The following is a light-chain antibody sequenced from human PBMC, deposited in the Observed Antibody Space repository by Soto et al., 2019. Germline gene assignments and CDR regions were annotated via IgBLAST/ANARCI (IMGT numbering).Light chain of an antibody. CDR1: QSVSGN. CDR2: GAS. CDR3: QQYNDWPPLT. V-gene: IGKV3-15*01. J-gene: IGKJ4*01. Sequence: EIVMTQSPATLSVSPGERATLSCRASQSVSGNLAWYQQKPGQAPRLLIYGASTRATGIPARFSGSGSGTELTLTITSLQSEDFAVYYCQQYNDWPPLTFGGGTKVEIK.